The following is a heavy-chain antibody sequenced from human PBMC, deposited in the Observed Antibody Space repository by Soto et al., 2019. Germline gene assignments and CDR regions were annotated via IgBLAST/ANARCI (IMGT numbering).Heavy chain of an antibody. CDR3: ARTRNGGVADSFGF. Sequence: GGSLRLGYRASGNTCRPQGMHWDRLTPGRGLEWVLAISRDGSYIYYTDSVKGRFTVSRDNSKNTVFVQMNRLIPDDTALYFCARTRNGGVADSFGFWGEGTWVTVSS. CDR2: ISRDGSYI. D-gene: IGHD3-3*01. J-gene: IGHJ4*02. V-gene: IGHV3-30*04. CDR1: GNTCRPQG.